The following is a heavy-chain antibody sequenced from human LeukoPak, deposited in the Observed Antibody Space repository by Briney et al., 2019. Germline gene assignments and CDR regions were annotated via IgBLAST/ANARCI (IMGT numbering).Heavy chain of an antibody. V-gene: IGHV1-8*01. CDR1: GYTFTSYD. CDR2: MNPNSGNT. J-gene: IGHJ3*02. Sequence: ASVKVSCKASGYTFTSYDINWVRQATGQGLEWMGWMNPNSGNTGYAQKFQGRVTMTRNTSISTAYMELSSLRSEDTAVYYCASERGVGTGHAFDIWGQGTMVTVSS. CDR3: ASERGVGTGHAFDI. D-gene: IGHD3/OR15-3a*01.